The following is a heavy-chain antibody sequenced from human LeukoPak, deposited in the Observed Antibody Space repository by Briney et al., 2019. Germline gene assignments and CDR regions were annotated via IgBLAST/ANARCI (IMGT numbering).Heavy chain of an antibody. D-gene: IGHD3-10*01. CDR1: GFTFSSYA. V-gene: IGHV3-30-3*01. Sequence: PGRSLRLSCAASGFTFSSYAMHWVRQAPGKGLEWVAVISYDGSNKYYADSVKGRFTISRDNSKNTLYLQMNSLRAEDTPGYYCVREVRGGSGSYAPSYYFDYWGQGTLVTVSS. CDR3: VREVRGGSGSYAPSYYFDY. CDR2: ISYDGSNK. J-gene: IGHJ4*02.